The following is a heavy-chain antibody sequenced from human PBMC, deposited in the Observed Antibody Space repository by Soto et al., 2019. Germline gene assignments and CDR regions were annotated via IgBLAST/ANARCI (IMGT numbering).Heavy chain of an antibody. Sequence: EVQLVESGGGLVQPGGSLRLSCAASGFTVSSNFMNWVRQAPGKGLEWVSVIYSDGSTYYADSVKGRFTISRDNSKNTLYLQMNSLRAEDTAVYYCARSSGWNRVDYWGQGTLGTVSS. CDR1: GFTVSSNF. D-gene: IGHD6-19*01. CDR3: ARSSGWNRVDY. CDR2: IYSDGST. J-gene: IGHJ4*02. V-gene: IGHV3-66*01.